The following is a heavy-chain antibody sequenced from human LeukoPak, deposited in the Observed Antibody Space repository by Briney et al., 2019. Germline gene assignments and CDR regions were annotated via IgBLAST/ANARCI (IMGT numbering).Heavy chain of an antibody. CDR3: ARVRAVERIRGVSIPWFDP. J-gene: IGHJ5*02. CDR1: GYTFTGYY. D-gene: IGHD3-10*01. CDR2: INPNSGGT. Sequence: ASVKVSCKASGYTFTGYYMHWVRQAPGQGLEWMGWINPNSGGTIYAQKFQGRVTMTRDTSISTAYMELSRLRSDDTAVYYCARVRAVERIRGVSIPWFDPWGQGTLVTVSS. V-gene: IGHV1-2*02.